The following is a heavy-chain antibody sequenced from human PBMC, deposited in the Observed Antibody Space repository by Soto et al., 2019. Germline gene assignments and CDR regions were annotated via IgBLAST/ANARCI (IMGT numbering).Heavy chain of an antibody. Sequence: GGSLRLSCAASGFTFSSYAMSWVRQAPGKGLEWVSAISGSGGSTYYADSVKGRFTISRDNSKNTLYLQMNSLRAEATAAYFCAKWFDGITGTGYSFDFWGQGTLVTVSS. D-gene: IGHD1-20*01. CDR3: AKWFDGITGTGYSFDF. J-gene: IGHJ4*02. CDR2: ISGSGGST. CDR1: GFTFSSYA. V-gene: IGHV3-23*01.